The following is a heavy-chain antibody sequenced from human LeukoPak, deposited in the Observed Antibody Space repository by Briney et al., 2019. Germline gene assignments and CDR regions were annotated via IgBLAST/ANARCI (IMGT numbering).Heavy chain of an antibody. CDR3: AREYYGGYVDY. D-gene: IGHD3-10*01. Sequence: PGGSLRLSCAASGFTFSSFSMHCVRQAPGKGLESVSAISSNGGSTYYANSVKGRFTISRDNSKNTLYLQMGRLRAEDMAVYYCAREYYGGYVDYWGQGTLVTVSS. CDR2: ISSNGGST. V-gene: IGHV3-64*01. CDR1: GFTFSSFS. J-gene: IGHJ4*02.